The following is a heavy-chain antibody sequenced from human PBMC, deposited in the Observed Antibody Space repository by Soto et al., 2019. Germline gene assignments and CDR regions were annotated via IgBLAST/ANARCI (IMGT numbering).Heavy chain of an antibody. J-gene: IGHJ3*02. CDR3: AGSLEYCSSTSCYTPSIDAFDI. V-gene: IGHV5-51*01. D-gene: IGHD2-2*02. Sequence: PGESLKISCKGSGYSFTSYWIGWVRLMPGKGLEWMGIIYPGDSDTRYSPSFQGQVTISADKSISTAYLQWSSLKASDTAMYYCAGSLEYCSSTSCYTPSIDAFDIWGQGTMVTDSS. CDR2: IYPGDSDT. CDR1: GYSFTSYW.